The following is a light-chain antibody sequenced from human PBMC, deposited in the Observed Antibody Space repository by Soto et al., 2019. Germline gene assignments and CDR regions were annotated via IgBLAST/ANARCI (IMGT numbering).Light chain of an antibody. Sequence: QSALTQPASVSGSPGQSITISCTGTSSDVGGYNYVSWYQQHPGKAPKVMIYEVSNRPSGVSNRFSGSKSGNTASLTISGLQAEDEADYYCSSYTSTNTYVLFGGGTKVTVL. V-gene: IGLV2-14*01. CDR1: SSDVGGYNY. CDR2: EVS. CDR3: SSYTSTNTYVL. J-gene: IGLJ2*01.